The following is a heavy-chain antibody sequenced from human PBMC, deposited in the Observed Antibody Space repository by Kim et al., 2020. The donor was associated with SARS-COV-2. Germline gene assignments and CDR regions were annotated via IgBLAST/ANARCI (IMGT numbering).Heavy chain of an antibody. D-gene: IGHD3-9*01. CDR3: AKGPPPGGRWLTP. Sequence: SETLSLTCSVSGASITTYQWSWIRQPPGKALEWIGYIYNTGSTNYNPSLKSRVTISADTSKNQFSLQLNSVTAADTAVYYCAKGPPPGGRWLTPWGQGTLVIVSS. J-gene: IGHJ5*02. V-gene: IGHV4-59*13. CDR2: IYNTGST. CDR1: GASITTYQ.